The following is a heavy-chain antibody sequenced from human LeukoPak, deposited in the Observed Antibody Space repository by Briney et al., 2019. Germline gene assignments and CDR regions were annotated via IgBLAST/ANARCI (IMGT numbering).Heavy chain of an antibody. V-gene: IGHV3-48*04. CDR2: IRSSGSGI. J-gene: IGHJ4*02. CDR3: ARDLNWGFDY. Sequence: EGSLRLSCAASGFTFSDYSMNWVRQAPGKGLEWVSNIRSSGSGIYYADSVKGRFTISRDNAKNSLYLQMNSLRAEDTAFYYCARDLNWGFDYWGQGALVTVSS. D-gene: IGHD7-27*01. CDR1: GFTFSDYS.